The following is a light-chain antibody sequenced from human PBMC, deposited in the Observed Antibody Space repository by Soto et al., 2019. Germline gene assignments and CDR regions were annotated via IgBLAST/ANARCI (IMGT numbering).Light chain of an antibody. CDR3: QQYNNWPQWT. J-gene: IGKJ1*01. Sequence: IVMTQSQATLSVSPGERATLSCRASQSVGTNLAWYQHRPGQAPRLLIHGASTRATGIPARFSGSGSGTEFTLPISNLQSEDLAIYYCQQYNNWPQWTFGQGTKVEIK. CDR2: GAS. CDR1: QSVGTN. V-gene: IGKV3-15*01.